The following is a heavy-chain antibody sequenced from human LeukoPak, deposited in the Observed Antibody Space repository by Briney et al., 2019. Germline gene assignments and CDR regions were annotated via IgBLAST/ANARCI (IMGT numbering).Heavy chain of an antibody. CDR3: AKASNTWNYFDY. CDR2: ISSSGSTI. Sequence: PGGSLRLSCAASGFTFSSYEMNWVRQAPGKGLEWVSYISSSGSTIYYADSVKGRFTISRDNSKNTLSLQMNSLRAEDTAIYYCAKASNTWNYFDYWGQGTLVTVSS. V-gene: IGHV3-48*03. D-gene: IGHD1-1*01. J-gene: IGHJ4*02. CDR1: GFTFSSYE.